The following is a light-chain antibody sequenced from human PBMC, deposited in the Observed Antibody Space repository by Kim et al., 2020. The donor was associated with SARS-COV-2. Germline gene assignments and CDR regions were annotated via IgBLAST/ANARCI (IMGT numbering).Light chain of an antibody. V-gene: IGKV1-12*01. Sequence: DIQRTQSPSSVSASVGDRVTITCRASQGISSWLIWYQQKPGKAPKLLIYAASSLQSGVPSRFSGSGSGTDFTLTISSLQPEDFATYYCQQADSFPFTFGPGTKVDI. CDR1: QGISSW. CDR2: AAS. CDR3: QQADSFPFT. J-gene: IGKJ3*01.